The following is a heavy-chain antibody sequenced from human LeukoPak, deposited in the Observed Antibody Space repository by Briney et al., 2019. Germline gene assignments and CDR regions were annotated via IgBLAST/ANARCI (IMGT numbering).Heavy chain of an antibody. CDR2: IKQDGSEK. J-gene: IGHJ4*02. Sequence: GGSLRLSCAASGFTFSSYWMSWVRQAPGKGLEWVANIKQDGSEKYYVDSVKGRFTISRDNAKNSLYLQMNSLRAEDTAVYYCAREIIVATIGLGYWGQGTLVTVSS. V-gene: IGHV3-7*01. D-gene: IGHD5-12*01. CDR1: GFTFSSYW. CDR3: AREIIVATIGLGY.